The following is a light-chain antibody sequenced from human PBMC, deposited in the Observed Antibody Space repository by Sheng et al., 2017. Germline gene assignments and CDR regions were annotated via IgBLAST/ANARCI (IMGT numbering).Light chain of an antibody. V-gene: IGKV3-20*01. CDR1: QSVKY. J-gene: IGKJ4*01. CDR2: DAS. Sequence: EIVLTQSPATLSLSPGERASLSCRASQSVKYFAWYQQKPGQAPRLLIYDASNRATGIPARFSGSGSGTDFTLTISRLEPEDFAVYYCQQYDTSPPKLIFGGGTKVEIK. CDR3: QQYDTSPPKLI.